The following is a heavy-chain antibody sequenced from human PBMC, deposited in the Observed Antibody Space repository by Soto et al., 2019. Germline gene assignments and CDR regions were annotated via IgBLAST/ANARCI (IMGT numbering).Heavy chain of an antibody. V-gene: IGHV3-21*01. J-gene: IGHJ6*02. Sequence: EVQLVESGGGLVKPGGSLRLSCAASGFTFSSYSMNWVRQAPGKGLEWVSSISDSSRYIYYTDSVKGRFTISRDNAKNSLYLQMNSLRAEDTAVYYWTRAEGGCSSTSCHSYGMDVWGQGTTVTVSS. CDR2: ISDSSRYI. CDR1: GFTFSSYS. CDR3: TRAEGGCSSTSCHSYGMDV. D-gene: IGHD2-2*01.